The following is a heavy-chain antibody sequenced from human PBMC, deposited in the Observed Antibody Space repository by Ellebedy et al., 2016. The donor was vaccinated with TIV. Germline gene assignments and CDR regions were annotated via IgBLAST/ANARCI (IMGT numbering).Heavy chain of an antibody. Sequence: ASVKVSXKASRGTFSSYAISWVRQAPGQGLEWMGGFDPEDGETIYAQKFQGRVTMTEDTSTDTAYMELSSLRSEDTAVYYCARAEDGYSLFDYWGQGTLVTVSS. V-gene: IGHV1-24*01. CDR1: RGTFSSYA. CDR2: FDPEDGET. J-gene: IGHJ4*02. D-gene: IGHD5-24*01. CDR3: ARAEDGYSLFDY.